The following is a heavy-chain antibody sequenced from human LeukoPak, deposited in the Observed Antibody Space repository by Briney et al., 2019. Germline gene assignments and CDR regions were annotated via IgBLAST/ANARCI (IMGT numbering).Heavy chain of an antibody. CDR1: GLTFRSYG. J-gene: IGHJ4*02. CDR3: ANSGSYSIY. V-gene: IGHV3-23*01. D-gene: IGHD1-26*01. CDR2: ITSSGTT. Sequence: GGTLRLSCAASGLTFRSYGMGWVRQAPGKGLEWVSSITSSGTTNYADSVKDRFVISRDNSKDTLFLQMNSLRVEDTAVYYCANSGSYSIYWGQGTLVTVSS.